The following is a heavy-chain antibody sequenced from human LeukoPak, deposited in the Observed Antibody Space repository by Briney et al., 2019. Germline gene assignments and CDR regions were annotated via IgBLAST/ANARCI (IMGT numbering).Heavy chain of an antibody. CDR1: GFTFGTYS. CDR3: AKDMKPDGLWDADY. Sequence: PGGSLRLSCAASGFTFGTYSMSWVRQAPGKGLEWVSGISGSGGQTFYADSVNGRFTISRDNSNSFLFLHMDSLRAEDTALYYCAKDMKPDGLWDADYWGQGTLVTVSS. CDR2: ISGSGGQT. V-gene: IGHV3-23*01. J-gene: IGHJ4*02. D-gene: IGHD1-14*01.